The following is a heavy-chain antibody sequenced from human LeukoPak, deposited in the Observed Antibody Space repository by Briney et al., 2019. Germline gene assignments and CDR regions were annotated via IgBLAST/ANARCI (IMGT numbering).Heavy chain of an antibody. J-gene: IGHJ4*02. Sequence: GGSLRLSCAASGLTFSSYWMSWVRQAPGKGLEWVANIKQDGSEKYHVDSVKGRFTISRDNAKNSLYLQMNSLRAEDTAVYYCARGRYCSTSCSAHFDYWGQGTLVTVSS. CDR1: GLTFSSYW. D-gene: IGHD2-2*01. V-gene: IGHV3-7*01. CDR2: IKQDGSEK. CDR3: ARGRYCSTSCSAHFDY.